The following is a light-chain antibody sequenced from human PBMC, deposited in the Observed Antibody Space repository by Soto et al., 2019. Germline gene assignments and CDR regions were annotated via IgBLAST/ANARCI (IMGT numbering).Light chain of an antibody. J-gene: IGKJ2*01. CDR1: QSVSRSQ. CDR3: QQYSISYT. V-gene: IGKV3-20*01. Sequence: EIELTQSPGTLSLSPGERATLSCRASQSVSRSQLAWYQQKTGQAPRLLIYGVSSRATGISDRFSGSGSGRDFTLTISRLEHEDFAVYYCQQYSISYTFGQGTKLEIK. CDR2: GVS.